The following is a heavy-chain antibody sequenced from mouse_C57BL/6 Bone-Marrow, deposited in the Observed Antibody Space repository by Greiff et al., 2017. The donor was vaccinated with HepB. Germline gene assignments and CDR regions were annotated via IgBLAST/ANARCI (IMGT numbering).Heavy chain of an antibody. D-gene: IGHD1-1*01. CDR3: ARTGIYYYGSSPFAY. CDR1: GFTFTGYG. J-gene: IGHJ3*01. Sequence: VQLQQSGAELAKPGASVKLSCTASGFTFTGYGIRWVKQRTGQGLEWIGEIYPRSGNTYYNAKFKGKATLTADTSSSTAYMELRSQTSEDSAVYVCARTGIYYYGSSPFAYWGQGTLVTVSA. V-gene: IGHV1-81*01. CDR2: IYPRSGNT.